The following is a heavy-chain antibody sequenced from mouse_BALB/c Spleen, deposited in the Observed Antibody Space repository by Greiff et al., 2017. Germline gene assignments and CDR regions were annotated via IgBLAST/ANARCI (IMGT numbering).Heavy chain of an antibody. CDR2: IDPANGNT. V-gene: IGHV14-3*02. Sequence: VQLQQSGAELVKPGASVKLSCTASGFNIKDTYMHWVKQRPEQGLEWIGRIDPANGNTKYDPKFQGKATITADTSSNTAYLQLSSLTSEDTAVYYCARGAFPRAGYFDYWGQGTTLTVSS. CDR1: GFNIKDTY. J-gene: IGHJ2*01. CDR3: ARGAFPRAGYFDY. D-gene: IGHD3-3*01.